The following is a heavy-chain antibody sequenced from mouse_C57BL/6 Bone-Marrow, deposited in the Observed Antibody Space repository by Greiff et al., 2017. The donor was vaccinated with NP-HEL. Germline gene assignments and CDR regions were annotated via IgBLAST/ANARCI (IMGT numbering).Heavy chain of an antibody. CDR2: IDPENGDT. Sequence: VQLQQSGAELVRPGASVKLSCTASGFNIKDDYMHWVKQRPEQGLEWIGWIDPENGDTEYASKFQGKATITADTSSNTAYLQLSSLTSEDTAVYYCTTHYSKAYWYFDVWGTGTTLTVSS. CDR1: GFNIKDDY. J-gene: IGHJ1*03. V-gene: IGHV14-4*01. CDR3: TTHYSKAYWYFDV. D-gene: IGHD2-5*01.